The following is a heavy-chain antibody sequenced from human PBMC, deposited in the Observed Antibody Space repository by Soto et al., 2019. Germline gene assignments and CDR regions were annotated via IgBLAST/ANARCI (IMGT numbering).Heavy chain of an antibody. CDR2: ISGSGGST. J-gene: IGHJ4*02. CDR3: AKGLIAAAGTLH. D-gene: IGHD6-13*01. CDR1: GFTFSSYA. Sequence: LSCAASGFTFSSYAMILVRQAPGKGLEWVSAISGSGGSTYYADSVKGRFTISRDNSKNTLYLQMNSLRAEDTAVYYCAKGLIAAAGTLHWGQGTLVTVSS. V-gene: IGHV3-23*01.